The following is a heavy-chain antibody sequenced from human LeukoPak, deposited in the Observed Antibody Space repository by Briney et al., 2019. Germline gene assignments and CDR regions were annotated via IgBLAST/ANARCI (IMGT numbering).Heavy chain of an antibody. V-gene: IGHV3-15*07. CDR3: TTALGSGSYSWFDP. D-gene: IGHD3-10*01. CDR1: GFTFSNAW. J-gene: IGHJ5*02. Sequence: KPGGSLRLSCAASGFTFSNAWMNWARQAPGKGLEWVGRIKSKTDGGTTDYAAPVKGRFTISRDDSKNTLYLQMNSLKTEDTAVYYCTTALGSGSYSWFDPWGQGTLVTVSS. CDR2: IKSKTDGGTT.